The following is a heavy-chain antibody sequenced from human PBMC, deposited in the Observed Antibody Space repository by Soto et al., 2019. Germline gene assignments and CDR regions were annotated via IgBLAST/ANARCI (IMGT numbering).Heavy chain of an antibody. CDR2: IIPIPSIA. V-gene: IGHV1-69*02. D-gene: IGHD6-19*01. Sequence: SVKVSCKASGPTFSRYTISWVRQAPAQGLEWMGRIIPIPSIANYTQKIQSRVTITEDKSTRTAYMELSSMRSEYSAVCYCARGFPAIAVVPSFDYWGQGTLVTVSS. J-gene: IGHJ4*02. CDR1: GPTFSRYT. CDR3: ARGFPAIAVVPSFDY.